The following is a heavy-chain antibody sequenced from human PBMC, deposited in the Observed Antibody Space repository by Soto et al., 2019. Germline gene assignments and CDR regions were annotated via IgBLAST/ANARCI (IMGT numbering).Heavy chain of an antibody. Sequence: QVQLVQSGAAVRKPGSSVKFSCKASGGTFTKYAITWVRLAPRQGREWMGGIVPLPGTTNYAQKFRGRVTCCADAYTSTADLERSSLRSEETAVYYCAREVGGLGGSIGWPDYAFDVWGQGTMVIVSS. CDR1: GGTFTKYA. CDR3: AREVGGLGGSIGWPDYAFDV. D-gene: IGHD6-19*01. J-gene: IGHJ3*01. CDR2: IVPLPGTT. V-gene: IGHV1-69*01.